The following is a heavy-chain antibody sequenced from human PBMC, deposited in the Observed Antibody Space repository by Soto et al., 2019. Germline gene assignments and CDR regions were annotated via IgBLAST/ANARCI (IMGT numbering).Heavy chain of an antibody. CDR1: GFNFSIYA. CDR3: ATDVDYTPFDY. J-gene: IGHJ4*02. D-gene: IGHD4-4*01. V-gene: IGHV3-30*04. CDR2: ISYDGRQK. Sequence: QAQLVESGGGVVQPGRSLRLSCAASGFNFSIYAMHWVRRAPGKGLDWVAVISYDGRQKYYADSVKGRFTISRDNTKNPVYLRMDSLRAEDTAVYYCATDVDYTPFDYWGQGTLVTVSA.